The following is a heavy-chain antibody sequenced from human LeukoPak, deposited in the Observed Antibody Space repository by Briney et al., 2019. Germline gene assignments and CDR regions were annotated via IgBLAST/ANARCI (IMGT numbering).Heavy chain of an antibody. CDR3: ARVRRRRVVPAAIGAFDI. CDR1: GGYISSYY. V-gene: IGHV4-4*07. Sequence: SETLSLTCTVSGGYISSYYWSWIRQPAGKGLEWIGRIYPSGRTDYNPSLKNRVTMSVDTSKNQFSMKLSSVAAADTAVYYCARVRRRRVVPAAIGAFDIWGQGTMVTVPS. CDR2: IYPSGRT. D-gene: IGHD2-2*01. J-gene: IGHJ3*02.